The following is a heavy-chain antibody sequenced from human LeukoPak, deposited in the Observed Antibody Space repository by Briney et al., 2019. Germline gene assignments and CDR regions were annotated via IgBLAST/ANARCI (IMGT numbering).Heavy chain of an antibody. CDR2: IYYSGST. CDR3: ARWFRYCSGGSCYSYAFDI. J-gene: IGHJ3*02. Sequence: PSETLSLTCTVSGGSISSYYWSWIRQPPGKGLEWIGYIYYSGSTNYNPSLKSRVTISVDTSKNQFSLKLSSVTAADTAVYYCARWFRYCSGGSCYSYAFDIWGQGTMVTVSS. V-gene: IGHV4-59*08. D-gene: IGHD2-15*01. CDR1: GGSISSYY.